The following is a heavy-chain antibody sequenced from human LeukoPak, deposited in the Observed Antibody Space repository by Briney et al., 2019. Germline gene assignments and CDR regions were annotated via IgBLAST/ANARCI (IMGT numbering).Heavy chain of an antibody. J-gene: IGHJ5*02. Sequence: SETLSLTCTVSGGSISSSSYYWGWIRQPPGKGLEWIGSIFYSGSAYYNPSLKSRVAISVDTSKNQFSLKLSSVTAADTAVYYCARQGGTLSWFDPWGQGTLATVSS. CDR2: IFYSGSA. CDR1: GGSISSSSYY. CDR3: ARQGGTLSWFDP. D-gene: IGHD1-7*01. V-gene: IGHV4-39*01.